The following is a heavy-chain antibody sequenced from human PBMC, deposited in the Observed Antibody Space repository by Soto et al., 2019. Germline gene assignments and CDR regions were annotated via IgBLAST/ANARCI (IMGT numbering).Heavy chain of an antibody. V-gene: IGHV2-5*02. D-gene: IGHD3-3*01. CDR3: APRVLRTVFGLVTTTAIYFDF. Sequence: QITLNESGPTQVKPRQTLTLTCTFSGFSLTTSGVGVGWIRQSPGKAPEWLALIYWDDDKRYSPSLKSRLTITKDTSKNQVVLTMADLDPADTATYYCAPRVLRTVFGLVTTTAIYFDFWGQGTTVAVSS. CDR1: GFSLTTSGVG. J-gene: IGHJ4*02. CDR2: IYWDDDK.